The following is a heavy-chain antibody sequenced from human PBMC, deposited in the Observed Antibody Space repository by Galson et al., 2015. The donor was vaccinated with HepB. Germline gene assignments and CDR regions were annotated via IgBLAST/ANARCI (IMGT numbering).Heavy chain of an antibody. CDR2: IDWDDDK. Sequence: ALVKPTQTLTLTCTFSGFSLNTRGMCVSWIRQPPGKALEWIALIDWDDDKYYSTSLKTRLTISKDTSKNQVVLTMTNMDPVDTGTYYCARIDLLTDYNWFDPWGQGTLVTVSS. V-gene: IGHV2-70*13. CDR1: GFSLNTRGMC. J-gene: IGHJ5*02. D-gene: IGHD3-9*01. CDR3: ARIDLLTDYNWFDP.